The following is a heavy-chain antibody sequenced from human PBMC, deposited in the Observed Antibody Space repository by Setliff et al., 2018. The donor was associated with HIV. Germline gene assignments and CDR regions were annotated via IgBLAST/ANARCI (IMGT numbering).Heavy chain of an antibody. CDR1: GYTFTTYS. V-gene: IGHV1-3*04. Sequence: ASVKVSCKVSGYTFTTYSIHWVRQAPGQRPEWMGWLRTGNGDTSYSESLQGRLVMTTNTSTTTAFMELSSLRSDDTALYFCARGWGLWFGQLSILPLDPWGQGTLVTVSS. CDR2: LRTGNGDT. D-gene: IGHD3-10*01. J-gene: IGHJ5*02. CDR3: ARGWGLWFGQLSILPLDP.